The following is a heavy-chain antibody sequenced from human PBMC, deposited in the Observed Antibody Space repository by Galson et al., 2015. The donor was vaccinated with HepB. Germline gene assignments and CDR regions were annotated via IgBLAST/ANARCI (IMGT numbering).Heavy chain of an antibody. CDR1: GGTFSSYA. J-gene: IGHJ4*02. Sequence: SVKVSCKASGGTFSSYAISWVRQAPGQELEWMGGIIPIFGTANYAQKFQGRVTITADESTSAAYMELSSLRSEDTAVYYCARDLGWRYYDSSGYSQLGCLDYWGQGTLVTVSS. V-gene: IGHV1-69*13. CDR2: IIPIFGTA. D-gene: IGHD3-22*01. CDR3: ARDLGWRYYDSSGYSQLGCLDY.